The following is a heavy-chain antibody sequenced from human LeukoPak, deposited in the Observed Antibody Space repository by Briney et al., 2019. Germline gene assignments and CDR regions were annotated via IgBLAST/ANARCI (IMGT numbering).Heavy chain of an antibody. CDR1: GFTFDDYA. CDR3: AKAYPPCDSSGNFDY. J-gene: IGHJ4*02. V-gene: IGHV3-9*01. CDR2: ISWNSGSI. Sequence: GGSLRLSCAASGFTFDDYAMHWVRQAPGKGLEWVSGISWNSGSIGYADSVKGRFTISRDNAKNSLYLQMNSLRAEDTALYYCAKAYPPCDSSGNFDYWGQGTLVTVSS. D-gene: IGHD3-22*01.